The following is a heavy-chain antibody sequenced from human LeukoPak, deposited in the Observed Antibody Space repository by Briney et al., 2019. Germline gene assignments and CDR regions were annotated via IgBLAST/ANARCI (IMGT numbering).Heavy chain of an antibody. CDR3: ARCTATGRALDF. Sequence: GGSLRLSCAASGFSFDDYAMHWVRQVPGKGLEWVSGITWNSGMMDYADSVEGRFSISRDNAKNSLYLQMNSLRPEDTALYYCARCTATGRALDFWGQGTLVTASS. V-gene: IGHV3-9*01. J-gene: IGHJ4*02. D-gene: IGHD6-13*01. CDR2: ITWNSGMM. CDR1: GFSFDDYA.